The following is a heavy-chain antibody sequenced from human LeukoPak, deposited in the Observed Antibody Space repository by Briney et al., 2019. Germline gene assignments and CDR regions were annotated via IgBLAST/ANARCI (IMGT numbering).Heavy chain of an antibody. CDR1: GYTFTSYD. J-gene: IGHJ6*03. Sequence: ASVKVSCKASGYTFTSYDINWVRQATGQGLEWMGWMNPNSGNTGYAQKFQGRVTMTRNTSISTAYMELSSLRSEGTAVYYCARGPGSYYTFYYYYYMDVWGKGTTVTVSS. V-gene: IGHV1-8*01. CDR3: ARGPGSYYTFYYYYYMDV. D-gene: IGHD3-10*01. CDR2: MNPNSGNT.